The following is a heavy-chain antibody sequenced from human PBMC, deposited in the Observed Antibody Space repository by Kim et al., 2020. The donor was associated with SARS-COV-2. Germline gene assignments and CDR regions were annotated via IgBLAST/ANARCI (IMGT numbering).Heavy chain of an antibody. CDR1: GFTVSSNH. CDR2: LYSGDST. D-gene: IGHD3-22*01. Sequence: GGSLRLSCAASGFTVSSNHMSWVRQAPWKGLEWVSVLYSGDSTYYADSVKGRFTISRDNSKNTLYLQMNSLRAEDTAVYYCARVSSGLHLRWGQGTLVTVYS. V-gene: IGHV3-53*01. CDR3: ARVSSGLHLR. J-gene: IGHJ1*01.